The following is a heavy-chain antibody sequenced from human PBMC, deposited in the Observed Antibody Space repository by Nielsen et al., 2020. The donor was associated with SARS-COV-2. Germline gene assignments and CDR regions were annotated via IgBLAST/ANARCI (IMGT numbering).Heavy chain of an antibody. D-gene: IGHD2-15*01. CDR1: VYTFTNYG. J-gene: IGHJ4*02. CDR3: VRDGRYCSGGTCSHLFDY. Sequence: SVHVSRMASVYTFTNYGISWLRPPPGQGLEWMGWISGYNGNTNYAQNLQGRVTMTTDTSTTTAYMELRSLRSDDTATYYCVRDGRYCSGGTCSHLFDYGSQGTLVTVSS. V-gene: IGHV1-18*04. CDR2: ISGYNGNT.